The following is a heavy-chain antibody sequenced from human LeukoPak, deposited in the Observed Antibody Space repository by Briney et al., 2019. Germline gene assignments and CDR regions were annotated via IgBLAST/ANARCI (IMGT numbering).Heavy chain of an antibody. CDR2: INPNSGDT. CDR1: GYTFTGYS. V-gene: IGHV1-2*02. Sequence: ASVKVSCKASGYTFTGYSMHWVRQAPGQGLEWMGWINPNSGDTHYAQKFQGRVTMTRDTSISTAYMELSKLTSDDTALYYCAAAPIAAETHYYYYYYMDVWGKGTAVTVSS. J-gene: IGHJ6*03. CDR3: AAAPIAAETHYYYYYYMDV. D-gene: IGHD6-25*01.